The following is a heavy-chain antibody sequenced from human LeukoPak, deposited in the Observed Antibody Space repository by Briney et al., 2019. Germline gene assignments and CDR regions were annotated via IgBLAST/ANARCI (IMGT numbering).Heavy chain of an antibody. D-gene: IGHD4-23*01. CDR2: IYSSGSI. CDR1: GGSNSSSSYY. J-gene: IGHJ3*02. V-gene: IGHV4-39*01. CDR3: ARLGGSVDTFDI. Sequence: PSETLSLTCTVSGGSNSSSSYYWAWIRQPPGKGLEWIGCIYSSGSIYYNPSLMSRVTISVDTSRRQFSLKLSSVTAADTAVYYCARLGGSVDTFDIWDQGTMVTVSS.